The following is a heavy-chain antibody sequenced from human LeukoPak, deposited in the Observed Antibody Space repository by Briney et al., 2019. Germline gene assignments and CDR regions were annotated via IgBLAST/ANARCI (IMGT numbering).Heavy chain of an antibody. D-gene: IGHD4-17*01. V-gene: IGHV3-53*01. J-gene: IGHJ4*02. CDR1: GFTVSSNN. CDR3: ARAAGYGDPFDY. CDR2: IYSGGTT. Sequence: GRSLRLSCAASGFTVSSNNMSWVRQAPGKGLEWFSLIYSGGTTYYAGSVKGRFNISRDNSKNTLYLQMNSLRAEDTAVYYCARAAGYGDPFDYWGQGTLVTVSS.